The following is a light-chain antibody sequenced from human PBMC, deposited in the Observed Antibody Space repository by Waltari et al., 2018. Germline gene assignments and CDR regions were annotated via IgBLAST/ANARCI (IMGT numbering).Light chain of an antibody. V-gene: IGKV1-39*01. Sequence: DIQMTQSPSSLSAFVGDRVTLTCRASQSIISFLNWFQHKAGKAPRLLISGASSLQSGVPSRFNGSGSGTDFTLTITSLQPEDSATYYFQQSYTSLVFTFGPGTRLDIK. J-gene: IGKJ3*01. CDR2: GAS. CDR3: QQSYTSLVFT. CDR1: QSIISF.